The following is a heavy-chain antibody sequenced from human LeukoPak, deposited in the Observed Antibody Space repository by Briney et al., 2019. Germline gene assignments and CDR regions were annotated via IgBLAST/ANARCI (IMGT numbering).Heavy chain of an antibody. CDR1: GYTFTSYG. Sequence: ASVKVSCKASGYTFTSYGISWVRQAPGQGLEWMGWISAYNGNTNYAQKLQGRVTMTTDTSTGTAYMELRSLRSDDTAVYYCAREAGYGSGSYWSYWGQGTLVTVSS. CDR2: ISAYNGNT. CDR3: AREAGYGSGSYWSY. V-gene: IGHV1-18*01. J-gene: IGHJ4*02. D-gene: IGHD3-10*01.